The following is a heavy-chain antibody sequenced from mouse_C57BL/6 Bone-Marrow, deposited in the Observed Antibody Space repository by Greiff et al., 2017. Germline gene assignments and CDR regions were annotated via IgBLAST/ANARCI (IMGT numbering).Heavy chain of an antibody. D-gene: IGHD2-3*01. CDR3: AREGYIYDGYYGAMDY. J-gene: IGHJ4*01. Sequence: VQLQQSGPELVKPGASVKISCKASGYTFTDYYMNWVKQSHGKSLEWIGDINPNNGGTSYNQKFKGKATLTVDKSSSTAYMELRSLTSEDSAVXYCAREGYIYDGYYGAMDYWGQGTSVTVSS. CDR1: GYTFTDYY. V-gene: IGHV1-26*01. CDR2: INPNNGGT.